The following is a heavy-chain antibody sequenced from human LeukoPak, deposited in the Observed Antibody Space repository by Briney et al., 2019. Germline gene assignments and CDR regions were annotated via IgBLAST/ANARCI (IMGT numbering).Heavy chain of an antibody. D-gene: IGHD3-22*01. CDR3: ARDWGYYDSSGYLGVFDI. J-gene: IGHJ3*02. CDR2: ISAYNGNT. Sequence: ASVKVSYKASGYTFTSYGISWVRQAPGQGLEGMGWISAYNGNTNYAQKLQGRVTMNTDTSTSTAYMEPRSLRSDDTAVYYCARDWGYYDSSGYLGVFDIWGQGTMVTVSS. CDR1: GYTFTSYG. V-gene: IGHV1-18*01.